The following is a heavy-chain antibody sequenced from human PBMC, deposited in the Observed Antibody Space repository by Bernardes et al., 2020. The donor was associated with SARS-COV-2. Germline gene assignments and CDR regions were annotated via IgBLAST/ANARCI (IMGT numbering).Heavy chain of an antibody. CDR1: GFAFSTYW. J-gene: IGHJ4*02. CDR2: ISSDEKTT. Sequence: GGSLRLSCAASGFAFSTYWMHWVRQGPGRGLEWVSRISSDEKTTDYADSVKGRFTISRDNAKNTLYLQMNSLRAEDTAVYYCARTSTSGWYFFYWGQGTLVTVSS. D-gene: IGHD6-19*01. V-gene: IGHV3-74*01. CDR3: ARTSTSGWYFFY.